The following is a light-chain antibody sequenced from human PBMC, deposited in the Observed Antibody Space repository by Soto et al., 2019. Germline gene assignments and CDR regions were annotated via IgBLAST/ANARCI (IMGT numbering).Light chain of an antibody. CDR3: QQYNSSPET. CDR2: AAS. J-gene: IGKJ1*01. V-gene: IGKV3-20*01. CDR1: QSITRSY. Sequence: EIVLTQSPGTLSLSPGERATLSCRASQSITRSYIAWYQQKPGQAPRLLIYAASSRATGIPDRFGGSGSGTDFTLTISRLEPEDFAVYYCQQYNSSPETFGQGTKVEIK.